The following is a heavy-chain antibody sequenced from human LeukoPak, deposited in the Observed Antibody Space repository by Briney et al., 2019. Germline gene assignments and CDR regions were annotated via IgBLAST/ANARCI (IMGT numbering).Heavy chain of an antibody. V-gene: IGHV1-69*06. CDR3: ARDGYYGSGSYFDY. CDR1: GGTFSSYA. Sequence: ASVKVSCKASGGTFSSYAISWVRQAPGQGLEWMGGIIPIFGTANCAQTFQGRVTIIADKSTSTAYMELSSLRSEDTAVYYCARDGYYGSGSYFDYWGQGTLVTVSS. CDR2: IIPIFGTA. J-gene: IGHJ4*02. D-gene: IGHD3-10*01.